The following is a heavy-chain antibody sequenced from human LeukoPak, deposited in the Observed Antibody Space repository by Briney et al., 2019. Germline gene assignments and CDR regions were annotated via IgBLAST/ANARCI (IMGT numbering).Heavy chain of an antibody. V-gene: IGHV3-30-3*01. CDR2: ISYDGSNK. J-gene: IGHJ4*02. Sequence: PGRSLRLSCAASGFTFSSYAMHWVRQAPGKGLEWVAVISYDGSNKYYADSVKGRFTISRDNSKNTLYLQMNSLRAEDTAVYYCARDPRSGWYTIDYWGEGTLVTVPS. D-gene: IGHD6-19*01. CDR3: ARDPRSGWYTIDY. CDR1: GFTFSSYA.